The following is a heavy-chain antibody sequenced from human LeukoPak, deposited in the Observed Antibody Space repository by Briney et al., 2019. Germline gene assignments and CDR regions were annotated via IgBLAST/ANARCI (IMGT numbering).Heavy chain of an antibody. CDR2: IIPILGIA. Sequence: SVKVSCKASGGTFSSYAISWVRQAPGQGLKWMGRIIPILGIANYAQKFQGRVTITADKSTSTAYIELSSLRSEDTAVYYCARDHSGSYYLGAFDIWGQGTMVTVSS. CDR1: GGTFSSYA. J-gene: IGHJ3*02. V-gene: IGHV1-69*04. CDR3: ARDHSGSYYLGAFDI. D-gene: IGHD1-26*01.